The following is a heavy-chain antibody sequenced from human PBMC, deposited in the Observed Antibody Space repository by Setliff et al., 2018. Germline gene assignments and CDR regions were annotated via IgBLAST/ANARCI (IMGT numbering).Heavy chain of an antibody. CDR2: IRDTGTTV. CDR1: GFTLNTYL. J-gene: IGHJ6*03. V-gene: IGHV3-48*01. CDR3: VRDDVRGYYMDV. Sequence: PGGSLRLSCAASGFTLNTYLMNWVRQAPGKGLEWVSHIRDTGTTVHYADSVKGRFTISRDNAKNSLYLQMNSLRAEDTAVYYCVRDDVRGYYMDVWGKGTTVTVSS. D-gene: IGHD3-10*02.